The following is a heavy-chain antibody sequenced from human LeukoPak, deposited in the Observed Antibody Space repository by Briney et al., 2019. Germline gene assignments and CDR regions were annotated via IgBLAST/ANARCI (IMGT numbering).Heavy chain of an antibody. CDR2: IYPGDSET. CDR1: GYSFSSYW. V-gene: IGHV5-51*01. J-gene: IGHJ1*01. Sequence: GESLKISCKGSGYSFSSYWIGWVRQVPGKGLEWMGIIYPGDSETRYSPSFQGQVTISVDKSISTAYLQWSSLKASDTAMYYCARHRDSSGYSPSFQHWGQGTLVTVSS. D-gene: IGHD3-22*01. CDR3: ARHRDSSGYSPSFQH.